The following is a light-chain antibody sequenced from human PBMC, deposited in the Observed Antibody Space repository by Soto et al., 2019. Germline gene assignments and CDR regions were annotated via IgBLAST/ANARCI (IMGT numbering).Light chain of an antibody. V-gene: IGKV1-9*01. CDR1: QGISSY. CDR2: AAS. J-gene: IGKJ4*01. Sequence: DIQLTQSPSFLSASVGDRVTITCRANQGISSYLAWYQQKPGKAPKLLIYAASTLQSGVPSRFSGSGSGTEFTLTINSLQPEDFATYYCQQYNTYPLTFGGGTKVDIK. CDR3: QQYNTYPLT.